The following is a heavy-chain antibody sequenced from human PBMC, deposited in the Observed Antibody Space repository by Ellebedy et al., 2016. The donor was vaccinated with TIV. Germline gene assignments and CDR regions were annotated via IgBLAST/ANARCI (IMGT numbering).Heavy chain of an antibody. CDR1: GFTFSDYA. D-gene: IGHD3-3*02. J-gene: IGHJ4*02. CDR2: ITDTGATT. Sequence: GESLKISCAASGFTFSDYAMGWVRQAPGKGLEWVSDITDTGATTIYADSVRGRFTISSDNSRNTLYLQMTSLRVDDTALYYCAKDVRSTFYYFDYWGQGILVTVSS. CDR3: AKDVRSTFYYFDY. V-gene: IGHV3-23*01.